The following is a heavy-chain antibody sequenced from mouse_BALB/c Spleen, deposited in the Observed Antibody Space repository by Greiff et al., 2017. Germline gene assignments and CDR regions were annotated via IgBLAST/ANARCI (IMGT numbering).Heavy chain of an antibody. V-gene: IGHV5-6-2*01. D-gene: IGHD2-3*01. Sequence: EVHLVESGGGLVKLGGSLKLSCAASGFTFSSYYMSWVRQTPEKRLELVAAINSNGGSTYYPDTVKGRFTISRDNAKNTLYLQMSSLKSEDTALYYCASRYDGYYNYYAMDYWGQGTSVTVSS. CDR3: ASRYDGYYNYYAMDY. CDR1: GFTFSSYY. CDR2: INSNGGST. J-gene: IGHJ4*01.